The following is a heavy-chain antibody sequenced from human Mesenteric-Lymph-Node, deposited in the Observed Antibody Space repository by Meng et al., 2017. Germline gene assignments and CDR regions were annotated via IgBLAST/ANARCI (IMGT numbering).Heavy chain of an antibody. CDR1: GGSISSSSYY. CDR2: IYYSGST. CDR3: ASVRVVLDSSSWGLYDYYYAMDV. D-gene: IGHD6-13*01. V-gene: IGHV4-39*07. J-gene: IGHJ6*02. Sequence: SETLSLTCTVSGGSISSSSYYWGWIRQPPGKGLEWIGSIYYSGSTYYNPSLKSRVIISVDTSKNQFSLKLTSVTAADTAVYYCASVRVVLDSSSWGLYDYYYAMDVWGQGTTVTVSS.